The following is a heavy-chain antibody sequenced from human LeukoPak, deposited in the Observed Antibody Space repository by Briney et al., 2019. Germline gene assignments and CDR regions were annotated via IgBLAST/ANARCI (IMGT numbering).Heavy chain of an antibody. V-gene: IGHV4-39*01. J-gene: IGHJ3*02. D-gene: IGHD6-13*01. Sequence: SETLSLTCTVSGGSINSSYYYWGWIRQPPGKGLEWIGSIYYSGSTYYNPSLKSRVTISVDTSNNQFSLKLTSVTAADTAVCYCARHYSSSWYSAFHIWGRGTMVTVSS. CDR3: ARHYSSSWYSAFHI. CDR1: GGSINSSYYY. CDR2: IYYSGST.